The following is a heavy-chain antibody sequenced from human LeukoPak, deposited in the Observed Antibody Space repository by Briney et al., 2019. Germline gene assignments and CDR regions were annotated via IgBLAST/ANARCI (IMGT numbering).Heavy chain of an antibody. CDR2: ISSSGNT. J-gene: IGHJ4*02. V-gene: IGHV4-59*06. CDR3: ARAEVVRGIILDY. Sequence: SETLSLTCTVSGGSISSYYWSWIRQPPGKGLEWIGFISSSGNTFYNPSRKSRVTISIDTSKNQFSLRLSSVTAADTAVYYCARAEVVRGIILDYWGQGALVTVSS. CDR1: GGSISSYY. D-gene: IGHD3-10*01.